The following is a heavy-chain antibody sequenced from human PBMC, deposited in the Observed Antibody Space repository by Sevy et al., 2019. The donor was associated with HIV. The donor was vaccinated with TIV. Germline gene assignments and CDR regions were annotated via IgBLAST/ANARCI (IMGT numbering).Heavy chain of an antibody. D-gene: IGHD2-8*01. V-gene: IGHV3-15*01. J-gene: IGHJ4*02. CDR1: GFTFSNAW. CDR3: TTITSLSIVLMVYAIDY. Sequence: GGSLRLSCAASGFTFSNAWMSWVRQAPGKGLEWVGRIKSKTDGGTTDYAAPVKGRFTISRDDSKNTLYLQMNSLKTEDTAVYYCTTITSLSIVLMVYAIDYWGQGTLVTVSS. CDR2: IKSKTDGGTT.